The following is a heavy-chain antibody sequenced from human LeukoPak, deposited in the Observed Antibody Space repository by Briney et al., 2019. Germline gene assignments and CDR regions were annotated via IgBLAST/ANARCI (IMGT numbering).Heavy chain of an antibody. CDR2: INPSGGST. J-gene: IGHJ5*02. CDR3: AREGLNMVRGVLPKEAWGWFDP. Sequence: GASVKVSCKASGYTFTSYYMHWVRQAPGQGLEWMGIINPSGGSTSYAQKFQGRVTMTRDTSISTAYMELSRLRSDDTAVYYCAREGLNMVRGVLPKEAWGWFDPWGQGTLVTVSS. V-gene: IGHV1-46*01. D-gene: IGHD3-10*01. CDR1: GYTFTSYY.